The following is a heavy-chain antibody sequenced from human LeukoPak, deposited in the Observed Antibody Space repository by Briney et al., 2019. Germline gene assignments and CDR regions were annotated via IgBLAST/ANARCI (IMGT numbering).Heavy chain of an antibody. V-gene: IGHV4-30-2*01. CDR2: INHSGST. J-gene: IGHJ4*02. CDR1: GGSISSGDYS. D-gene: IGHD3-10*01. Sequence: SQTLSLTCTVSGGSISSGDYSWSWIRQPPGKGLEWIGEINHSGSTNYNPSLKSRVTISVDTSKNQFSLKLSSVTAADTAVYYCARVGGLWFGESSHASFDYWGQGTLVTVSS. CDR3: ARVGGLWFGESSHASFDY.